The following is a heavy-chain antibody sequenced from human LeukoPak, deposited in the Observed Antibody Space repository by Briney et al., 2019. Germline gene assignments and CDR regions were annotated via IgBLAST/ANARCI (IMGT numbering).Heavy chain of an antibody. J-gene: IGHJ4*02. V-gene: IGHV3-23*01. CDR1: GFTFSLYG. Sequence: GGSLRLSCAASGFTFSLYGMSWVRQAPGKGLEWVSSMSGSGGKTHYADSVKGRFTISRDNSKYTLSLQMNSLRTEDTAVYYCAKVDNWKYGHHDFWGQGTLVTVSS. CDR3: AKVDNWKYGHHDF. CDR2: MSGSGGKT. D-gene: IGHD1-1*01.